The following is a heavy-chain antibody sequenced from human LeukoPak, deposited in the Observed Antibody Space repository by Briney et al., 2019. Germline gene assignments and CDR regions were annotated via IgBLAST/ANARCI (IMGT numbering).Heavy chain of an antibody. V-gene: IGHV4-59*08. J-gene: IGHJ4*02. CDR3: ARRSRVEKQSRRLYQFDY. CDR2: IYYTGST. D-gene: IGHD2-2*01. Sequence: PPETLSLICTVSGGSISSYYWTWIRQPPGKGLEWIGCIYYTGSTNYNPSLESRVTISIDTSKNQFSLKLSSLTAADTAIYYCARRSRVEKQSRRLYQFDYWGQGTLVTVSS. CDR1: GGSISSYY.